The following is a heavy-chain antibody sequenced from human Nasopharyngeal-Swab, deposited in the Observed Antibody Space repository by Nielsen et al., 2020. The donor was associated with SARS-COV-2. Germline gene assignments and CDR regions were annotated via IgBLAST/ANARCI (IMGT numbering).Heavy chain of an antibody. CDR1: GFTFTSYY. J-gene: IGHJ4*02. Sequence: ASVKVSCKASGFTFTSYYFNWVRQAPGQGLEWMGMIDPFSGSTSYAQRFQGRITVTRDTSTSTVFMEVRSLTFEDTAVYYCTRDQGGGDPYDSWGQGTLVTVSS. V-gene: IGHV1-46*01. D-gene: IGHD2-21*02. CDR2: IDPFSGST. CDR3: TRDQGGGDPYDS.